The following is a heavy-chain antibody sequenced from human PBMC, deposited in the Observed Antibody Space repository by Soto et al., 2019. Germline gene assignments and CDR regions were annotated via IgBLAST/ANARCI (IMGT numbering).Heavy chain of an antibody. Sequence: SETLSLTCTVSGGSISSYYWSWIRQPPGKGLEWIGEIYHSGSTNYNPSLKSRVPISVDTSKNQFSLKLSSVTAADTAVYYCARVPDRWGQGTLVTVSS. V-gene: IGHV4-59*12. CDR1: GGSISSYY. CDR3: ARVPDR. CDR2: IYHSGST. D-gene: IGHD2-2*01. J-gene: IGHJ5*02.